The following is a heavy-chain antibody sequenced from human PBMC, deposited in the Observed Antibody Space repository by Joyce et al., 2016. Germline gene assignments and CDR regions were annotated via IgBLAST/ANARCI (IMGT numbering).Heavy chain of an antibody. D-gene: IGHD3-10*01. CDR1: GDSFSDTSYY. CDR2: IDNSETT. Sequence: HLQESGPGLVKPSETLSLTCTIPGDSFSDTSYYWSWIRQPPGKGLEWLGFIDNSETTHYNPSLGGRLSISAGAAKKQFSLRLTSVTSADTAVYYCATSLPSRVGGFQFFGLDVWGQGTTVIVS. J-gene: IGHJ6*02. V-gene: IGHV4-61*01. CDR3: ATSLPSRVGGFQFFGLDV.